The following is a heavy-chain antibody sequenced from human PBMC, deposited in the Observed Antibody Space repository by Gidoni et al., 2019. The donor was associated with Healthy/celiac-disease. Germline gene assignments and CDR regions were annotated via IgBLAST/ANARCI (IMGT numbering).Heavy chain of an antibody. V-gene: IGHV2-26*01. J-gene: IGHJ6*02. CDR1: VFSLSNARMG. Sequence: QVTLKESGPVLVKPTETLTLTCTVSVFSLSNARMGVSWIRQPPGKDLEWLAHIFSKDEKPYSTSLKSRLTSSKDTAKGQVVLTMTNRNPVDTATYYCARMTPGGNKISYDYYGMDVWGQGTTVTVSS. CDR3: ARMTPGGNKISYDYYGMDV. D-gene: IGHD3-16*01. CDR2: IFSKDEK.